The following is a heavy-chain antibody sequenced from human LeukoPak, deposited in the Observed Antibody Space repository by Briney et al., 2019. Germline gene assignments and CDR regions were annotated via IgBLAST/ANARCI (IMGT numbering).Heavy chain of an antibody. CDR1: GGSISSNTYY. D-gene: IGHD6-13*01. CDR3: ARGDRYNSNWPFDY. Sequence: PSETLSLTCTVSGGSISSNTYYWGWIRQPPGKGLEWIGEINHSGSTNYNPSLKSRVTISVDMSKNQFSLKLTSVTAADTAVYYCARGDRYNSNWPFDYWGQGTLVTVSS. J-gene: IGHJ4*02. V-gene: IGHV4-39*07. CDR2: INHSGST.